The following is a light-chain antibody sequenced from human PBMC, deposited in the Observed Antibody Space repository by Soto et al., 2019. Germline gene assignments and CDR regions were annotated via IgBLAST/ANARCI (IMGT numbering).Light chain of an antibody. CDR3: QQCNSFPNT. CDR2: DAS. Sequence: DIQMTQSPSTLSASVGDRVTITCRASQSISTWLAWYQQRPGKAPKLLIYDASSLESGVPSRFSSSGSGTEFTLTISSLQPDDFATYYCQQCNSFPNTVGQGTKLEIK. V-gene: IGKV1-5*01. CDR1: QSISTW. J-gene: IGKJ2*01.